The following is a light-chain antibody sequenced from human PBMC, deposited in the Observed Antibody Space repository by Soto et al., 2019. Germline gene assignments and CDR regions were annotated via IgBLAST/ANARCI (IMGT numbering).Light chain of an antibody. CDR3: QQLYRYPLT. CDR2: DAS. CDR1: QGISSY. V-gene: IGKV1-9*01. J-gene: IGKJ4*01. Sequence: IQLTQSPSSLSASVGDRVTITCRASQGISSYLAWYQQKPGKVPKLLIYDASTLQSGVPSRFSGSGSGTDFTLTISSLQPEGFSTYYCQQLYRYPLTFGGGTKVNIK.